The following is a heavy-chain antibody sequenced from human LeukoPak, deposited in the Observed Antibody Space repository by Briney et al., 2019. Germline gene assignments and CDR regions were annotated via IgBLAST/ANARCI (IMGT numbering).Heavy chain of an antibody. CDR1: GYTFTGYY. Sequence: ASVKVACKASGYTFTGYYMHWVRQAPGQGLEWMGWINPNSGGTNYAQKFQGRVTMTRDMSISTAYIELSRLRSDDPAVYYCARDHGSANAFYIWGQGTMVTVSS. D-gene: IGHD3-10*01. CDR2: INPNSGGT. J-gene: IGHJ3*02. CDR3: ARDHGSANAFYI. V-gene: IGHV1-2*02.